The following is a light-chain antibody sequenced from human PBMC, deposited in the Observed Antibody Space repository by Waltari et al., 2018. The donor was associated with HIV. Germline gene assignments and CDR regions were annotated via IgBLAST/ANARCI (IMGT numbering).Light chain of an antibody. J-gene: IGLJ2*01. Sequence: QSVLTQPPSTPGTPGPRVTISCSGSSSNIGSNTVSWFQQLPGKAPKVPIYGKDQRASGVPDRCSGSKPGTSAYLASGGLQSEDEADYYCASWDDSLKGPVFGGGTTLTVL. V-gene: IGLV1-44*01. CDR2: GKD. CDR3: ASWDDSLKGPV. CDR1: SSNIGSNT.